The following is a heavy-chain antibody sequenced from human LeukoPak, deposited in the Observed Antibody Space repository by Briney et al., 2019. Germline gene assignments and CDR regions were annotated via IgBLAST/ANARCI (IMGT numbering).Heavy chain of an antibody. Sequence: PGGSLRLSCAASGFTFNSYSMNWVRQAPGKGLEWVSSISSSSSYIYYADSVKGRFTISRDNAKNSLYLQMNSLRAEDTAVYYCARDLVVATGVDYYYYMDVWGKGTTVTVSS. D-gene: IGHD5-12*01. CDR3: ARDLVVATGVDYYYYMDV. CDR2: ISSSSSYI. CDR1: GFTFNSYS. V-gene: IGHV3-21*01. J-gene: IGHJ6*03.